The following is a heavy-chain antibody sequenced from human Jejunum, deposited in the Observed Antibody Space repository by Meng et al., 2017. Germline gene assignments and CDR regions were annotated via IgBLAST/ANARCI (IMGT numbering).Heavy chain of an antibody. CDR1: GASISSYY. CDR2: IYYSGST. Sequence: GSLRLSCTVSGASISSYYWSWIRQPPGNGLEWIGYIYYSGSTNYNPSLKSRVTISVDTSNNQFSLKLSSVTAADTAVYYCVRVAVAGANWFDPWGQGTLVTVSS. D-gene: IGHD6-19*01. V-gene: IGHV4-59*01. CDR3: VRVAVAGANWFDP. J-gene: IGHJ5*02.